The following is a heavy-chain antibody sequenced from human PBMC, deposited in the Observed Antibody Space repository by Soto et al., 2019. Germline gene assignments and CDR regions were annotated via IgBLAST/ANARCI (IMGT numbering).Heavy chain of an antibody. V-gene: IGHV6-1*01. D-gene: IGHD6-6*01. Sequence: SQTPSLTCAISGDSVSSNSAAWNWIRQSPSRGLEWLGRTYYRSKWYNDYAVSVKSRITINPDTSKNQFSLQLNSVTPEDTAVYYCARDRLIAARRFDYYYYGMDVWGQGTTVTVSS. CDR1: GDSVSSNSAA. CDR2: TYYRSKWYN. J-gene: IGHJ6*02. CDR3: ARDRLIAARRFDYYYYGMDV.